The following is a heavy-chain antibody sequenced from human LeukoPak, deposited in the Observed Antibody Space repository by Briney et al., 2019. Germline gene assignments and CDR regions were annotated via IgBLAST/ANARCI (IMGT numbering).Heavy chain of an antibody. CDR3: VRDRGGVASDY. CDR2: ISHSGTP. D-gene: IGHD2-8*02. Sequence: PSETLSLTCTVSGGSITTSGYFWGWNRQPPGKGLEWIGTISHSGTPYYSPSLKSRVTFSLDTSKNQFSLKLTSVTAADTAVYYCVRDRGGVASDYWGQGTLVTVSS. CDR1: GGSITTSGYF. V-gene: IGHV4-39*07. J-gene: IGHJ4*02.